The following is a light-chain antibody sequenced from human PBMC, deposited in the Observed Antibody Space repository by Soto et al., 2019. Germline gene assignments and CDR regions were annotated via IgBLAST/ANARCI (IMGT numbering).Light chain of an antibody. Sequence: DIRMTQSPSSLSASVGDRVTITCRASQSISTYLNWLQKKPGKAPKLLIYAASSLQSGVPSRFSGSGSGTDFTLTISSLQPEDFATYYCQQSYSAPRTFGQGTKLEIK. CDR3: QQSYSAPRT. CDR1: QSISTY. V-gene: IGKV1-39*01. CDR2: AAS. J-gene: IGKJ2*02.